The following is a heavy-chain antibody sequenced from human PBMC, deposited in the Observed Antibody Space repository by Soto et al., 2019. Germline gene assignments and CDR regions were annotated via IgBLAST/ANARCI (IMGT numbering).Heavy chain of an antibody. CDR2: INHSGST. Sequence: SETLSLTCAVYGGSFSGYYWSWIRQPPGKGLEWIGEINHSGSTNYNPSLKSRVTISVDTSKNQFSLKLSSVTAADTAVYYCARARSIAARGTQYYFDYWGQGTLVTVSS. D-gene: IGHD6-6*01. CDR1: GGSFSGYY. V-gene: IGHV4-34*01. CDR3: ARARSIAARGTQYYFDY. J-gene: IGHJ4*02.